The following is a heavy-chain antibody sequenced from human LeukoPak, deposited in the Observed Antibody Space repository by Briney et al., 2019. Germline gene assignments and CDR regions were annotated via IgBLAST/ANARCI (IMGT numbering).Heavy chain of an antibody. Sequence: GGSLRLSCAASGFTFSSYWMSWVRQAPGKGLEWVANIKQDGSEKYYVDSVKGRFTISRDNAKNSLYLQMNSLRAEDTAVYYCARDGPYYYGDYDYWGQGTLVTVSS. D-gene: IGHD4-17*01. CDR1: GFTFSSYW. CDR3: ARDGPYYYGDYDY. J-gene: IGHJ4*02. CDR2: IKQDGSEK. V-gene: IGHV3-7*01.